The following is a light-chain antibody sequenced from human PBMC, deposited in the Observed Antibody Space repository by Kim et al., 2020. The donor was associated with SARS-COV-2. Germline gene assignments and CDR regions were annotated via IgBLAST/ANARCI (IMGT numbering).Light chain of an antibody. CDR2: SNN. V-gene: IGLV1-44*01. CDR3: APWDDSLNGWV. CDR1: SSNIGSYT. J-gene: IGLJ3*02. Sequence: QSVLTQQPSASGTPGQRVTISCSGSSSNIGSYTVNWYQQLPGTAPKLLIYSNNQRPSGVPDRFSGSKSGTSASLAISGLQSEDEADYYCAPWDDSLNGWVFGGGTQLTVL.